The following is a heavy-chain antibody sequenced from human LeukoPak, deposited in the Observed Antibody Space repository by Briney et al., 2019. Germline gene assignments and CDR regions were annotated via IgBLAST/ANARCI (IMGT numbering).Heavy chain of an antibody. CDR2: IYYSGST. CDR3: ARGPSLYSSSWALGDY. D-gene: IGHD6-13*01. Sequence: SETLSLTCSVPGDSISTSSYYWGWIRQPPGKGLEWIGSIYYSGSTYYNPSLKSRVTISVDTSKNQFSLKLSSVTAADTAVYYCARGPSLYSSSWALGDYWGQGTLVTVSS. CDR1: GDSISTSSYY. J-gene: IGHJ4*02. V-gene: IGHV4-39*07.